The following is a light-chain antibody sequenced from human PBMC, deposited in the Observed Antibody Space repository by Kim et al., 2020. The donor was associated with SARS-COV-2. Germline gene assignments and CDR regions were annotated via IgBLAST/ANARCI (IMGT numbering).Light chain of an antibody. V-gene: IGKV1-6*01. Sequence: ASVGDRVTIPCRASQGIRNDLGWYQQTPGKAPNLLIYAASNLQSGVPSRFSGSGSGTDFTLTISSLQPEDFATYYCLQDYTYPRTFGQGTKVDIK. J-gene: IGKJ1*01. CDR1: QGIRND. CDR3: LQDYTYPRT. CDR2: AAS.